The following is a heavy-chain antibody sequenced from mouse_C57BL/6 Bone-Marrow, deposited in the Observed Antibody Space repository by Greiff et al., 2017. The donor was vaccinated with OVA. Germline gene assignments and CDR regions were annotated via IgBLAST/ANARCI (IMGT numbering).Heavy chain of an antibody. J-gene: IGHJ4*01. CDR3: ARSTIYYYGSGYCAMDY. Sequence: EVQLVESGPVLVKPGASVKMSCKASGYTFTDYYMNWVKQSHGKSLEWIGVINPYNGGTSYNQKFKGKATLTVDKSSSTAYMELNSLTSEDSAVYYCARSTIYYYGSGYCAMDYWGQGTSVTVSS. D-gene: IGHD1-1*01. CDR2: INPYNGGT. V-gene: IGHV1-19*01. CDR1: GYTFTDYY.